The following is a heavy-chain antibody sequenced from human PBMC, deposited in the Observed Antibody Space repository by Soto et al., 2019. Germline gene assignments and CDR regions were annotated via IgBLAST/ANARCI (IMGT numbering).Heavy chain of an antibody. D-gene: IGHD6-19*01. V-gene: IGHV3-53*05. Sequence: GSLRLSCAASGFDASVNFMTWVRQAPGRGLEWVSTINNAGSTFYADSVKGRVTMTRDTSTSTVYMQLSSLRSEDTAVYYCARDLLTVAGLTSRIYGMDVWGQGTTVTVSS. CDR2: INNAGST. CDR1: GFDASVNF. CDR3: ARDLLTVAGLTSRIYGMDV. J-gene: IGHJ6*02.